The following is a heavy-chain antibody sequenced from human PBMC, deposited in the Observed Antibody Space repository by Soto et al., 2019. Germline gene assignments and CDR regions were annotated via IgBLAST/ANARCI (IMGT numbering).Heavy chain of an antibody. CDR1: GGTFSSYA. Sequence: ASVKVSCKASGGTFSSYAISWVRQAPGQGLEWMGGIIPIFGTANYAQKFQGRVTITADESTSTAYMELSSLRSEDTAVYYCARSPPGWIGRMYVPAQRTTDTGYS. J-gene: IGHJ6*02. CDR2: IIPIFGTA. D-gene: IGHD5-12*01. V-gene: IGHV1-69*13. CDR3: ARSPPGWIGRMYV.